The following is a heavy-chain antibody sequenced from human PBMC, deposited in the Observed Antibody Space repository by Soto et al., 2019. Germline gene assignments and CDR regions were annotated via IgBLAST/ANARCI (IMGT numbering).Heavy chain of an antibody. Sequence: QLQLQESGPGLVKPSETLSLTCTVSGGSISSSSYYWGWIRQPPGKGLEWIGSIYYSGSTYYNPSLKSRVTISVDTCKHQCSLNLSSVTAADTAVYYCALIFEGFGELGTFDPWGQGTLVTVSS. CDR3: ALIFEGFGELGTFDP. CDR1: GGSISSSSYY. V-gene: IGHV4-39*01. CDR2: IYYSGST. J-gene: IGHJ5*02. D-gene: IGHD3-10*01.